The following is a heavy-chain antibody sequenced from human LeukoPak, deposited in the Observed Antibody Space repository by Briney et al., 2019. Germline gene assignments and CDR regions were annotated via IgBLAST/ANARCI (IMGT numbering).Heavy chain of an antibody. CDR3: TRGPTYYYYYYMDV. J-gene: IGHJ6*03. CDR2: ISSSGSTI. V-gene: IGHV3-48*03. CDR1: GFTFSSYE. Sequence: GGSLRLSCAASGFTFSSYEMNWVRQAPGKGLEWVSYISSSGSTIYYADSVKGRFTISRDNAKNSLYLQMNSLRAEDTAVYYCTRGPTYYYYYYMDVWGKGTTVTISS.